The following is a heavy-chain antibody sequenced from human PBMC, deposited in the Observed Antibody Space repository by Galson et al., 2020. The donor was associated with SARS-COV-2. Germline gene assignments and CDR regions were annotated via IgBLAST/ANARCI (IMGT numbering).Heavy chain of an antibody. CDR3: AREAPPTTTVLGLAFDI. D-gene: IGHD4-17*01. V-gene: IGHV3-53*01. Sequence: GGSLRLSCAASGFTVSSNYMSWVRQAPGKGLEWVSVIYSGGSTYYADSVKGRFTISRDNSKNTLYLQMNSLRAEDTAVYYCAREAPPTTTVLGLAFDIRGQGTMVTVSS. CDR2: IYSGGST. CDR1: GFTVSSNY. J-gene: IGHJ3*02.